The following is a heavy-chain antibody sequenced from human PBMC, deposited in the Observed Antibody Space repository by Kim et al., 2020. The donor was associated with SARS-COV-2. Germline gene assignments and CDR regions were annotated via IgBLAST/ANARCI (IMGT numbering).Heavy chain of an antibody. CDR2: ISGDGGST. CDR1: GFTFDDYA. Sequence: GGSLRLSCAASGFTFDDYAMHWVRQAPGKGLEWVSLISGDGGSTYHADSVTGVFTISRDNSKNSLYLQINSLRTEDTALYYCAKDSWYSGSSGFIDYWRQGPLVTVAS. J-gene: IGHJ4*02. D-gene: IGHD6-19*01. CDR3: AKDSWYSGSSGFIDY. V-gene: IGHV3-43*02.